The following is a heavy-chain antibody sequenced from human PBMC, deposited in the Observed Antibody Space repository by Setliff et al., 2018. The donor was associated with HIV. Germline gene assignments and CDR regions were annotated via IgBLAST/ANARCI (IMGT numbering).Heavy chain of an antibody. D-gene: IGHD7-27*01. CDR1: GFTFSSYW. V-gene: IGHV3-7*01. CDR2: IKQDGSEK. CDR3: ARDLHWAFDY. J-gene: IGHJ4*02. Sequence: GGSLRLFCAASGFTFSSYWINWVRQAPGKGLEWVANIKQDGSEKYCMDSVKGRFTISRDNAKNSLWLQLDSLKVEDTAVYYCARDLHWAFDYWGQGTLVTVSS.